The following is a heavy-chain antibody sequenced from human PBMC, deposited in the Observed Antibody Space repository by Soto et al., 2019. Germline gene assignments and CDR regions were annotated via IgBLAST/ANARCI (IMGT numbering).Heavy chain of an antibody. CDR3: ASGKSQMSQDRMGFYYYMDV. CDR1: GAAFSNYT. D-gene: IGHD1-1*01. CDR2: VIPLLDAS. J-gene: IGHJ6*03. Sequence: QVQLVQSGADVKKPGSSVKISCTASGAAFSNYTFTWVRRAPGQGLEWVGRVIPLLDASNYAEKFQDRVTISADRSTSTVYMELSGLRSEASAIYYCASGKSQMSQDRMGFYYYMDVWGKGTTVTVSS. V-gene: IGHV1-69*08.